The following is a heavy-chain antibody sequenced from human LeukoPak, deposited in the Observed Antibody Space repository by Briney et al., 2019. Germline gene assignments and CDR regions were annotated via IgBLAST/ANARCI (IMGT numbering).Heavy chain of an antibody. CDR3: ARGYTYYDFWSGYLYFDY. J-gene: IGHJ4*02. Sequence: GGSLRLSCAASGFTFSSYWMSWVRQAPGKGLEWVANIKQDGSEKYYVDSVKGRFTISRDNAKNPLYLQMNSLRAEDTAVYYCARGYTYYDFWSGYLYFDYWGQGTLVTVSS. CDR2: IKQDGSEK. CDR1: GFTFSSYW. V-gene: IGHV3-7*01. D-gene: IGHD3-3*01.